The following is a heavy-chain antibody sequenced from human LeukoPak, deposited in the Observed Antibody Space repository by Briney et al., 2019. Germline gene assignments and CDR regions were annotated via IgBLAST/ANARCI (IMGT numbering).Heavy chain of an antibody. V-gene: IGHV4-4*02. J-gene: IGHJ5*02. CDR2: IYHSGST. CDR1: GGSISSSNW. CDR3: AREPESITMVRGPYLPT. Sequence: PSETLSLTCAVSGGSISSSNWWSWVRQPPGKGLEWIGEIYHSGSTNYNPSLKSGVTISVDKSKNQCSMNLCTVTAADTAVYYCAREPESITMVRGPYLPTWGQGTLVTVSS. D-gene: IGHD3-10*01.